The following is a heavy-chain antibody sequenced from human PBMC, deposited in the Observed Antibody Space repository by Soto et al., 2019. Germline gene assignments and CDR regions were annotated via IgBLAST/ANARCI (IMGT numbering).Heavy chain of an antibody. V-gene: IGHV1-2*04. CDR2: INPNSGGT. CDR1: GYTFTGYY. D-gene: IGHD3-10*01. Sequence: GXSVEVCGRASGYTFTGYYMHWVRQAPGQGLEWMGWINPNSGGTNYAQKFQGWVTMTRDTSISTAYMELSRLRSDDTAVYYCARGTVSWFGELSHYGMDVWGQGTTVTVSS. CDR3: ARGTVSWFGELSHYGMDV. J-gene: IGHJ6*02.